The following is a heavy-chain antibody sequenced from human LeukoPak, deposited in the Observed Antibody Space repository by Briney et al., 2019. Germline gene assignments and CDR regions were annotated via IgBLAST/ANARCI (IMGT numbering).Heavy chain of an antibody. V-gene: IGHV3-11*01. CDR3: ARVRYFDWSKSRRGAFDI. CDR1: GFTFSDYY. Sequence: KPGGSLRLSCAASGFTFSDYYMSWIRQAPGKGLEWASYISSSGSTIYYADSVKGRFTISRDNAKNSLYLQMNSLRAEDTAVYYCARVRYFDWSKSRRGAFDIWGQGTMVTVSS. J-gene: IGHJ3*02. CDR2: ISSSGSTI. D-gene: IGHD3-9*01.